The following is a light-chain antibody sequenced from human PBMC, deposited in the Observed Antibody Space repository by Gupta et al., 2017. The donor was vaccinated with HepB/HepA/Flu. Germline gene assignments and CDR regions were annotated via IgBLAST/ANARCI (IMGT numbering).Light chain of an antibody. V-gene: IGKV3-11*01. CDR1: QSVDIY. J-gene: IGKJ4*01. CDR2: DSS. CDR3: QRRKNWRTLT. Sequence: DTVLTQSPATLSVSLGERATISCRASQSVDIYLAWYQQKPGQAPRLLIYDSSNRTIGIAVRLSGSGSGTDFTLTISILGPEHFAVSSCQRRKNWRTLTFGGGTKVEMK.